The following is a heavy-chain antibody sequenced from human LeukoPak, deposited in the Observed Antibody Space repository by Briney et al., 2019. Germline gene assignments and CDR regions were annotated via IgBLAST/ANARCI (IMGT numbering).Heavy chain of an antibody. Sequence: PGGSLRLSCAASGFTFSTYGMSWVRQAPGKGLEWVSVIYSGGSTYYADSVKGRLTISRDNSKNTLYLQMNSLRAEDTAVYYCTATYYYDSSGSITQANFDYWGQGTLVTVSS. J-gene: IGHJ4*02. CDR3: TATYYYDSSGSITQANFDY. V-gene: IGHV3-53*01. D-gene: IGHD3-22*01. CDR1: GFTFSTYG. CDR2: IYSGGST.